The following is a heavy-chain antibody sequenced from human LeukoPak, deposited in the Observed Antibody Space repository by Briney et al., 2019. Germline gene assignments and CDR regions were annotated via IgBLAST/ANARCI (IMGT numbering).Heavy chain of an antibody. Sequence: GGSLRLSCTAPVFTVSSNYMTWVRQAPGKGLEWVSVIYSGGSTYYADSVKGRFTISRDSSKNTLFLQMNSLRPADTAIYYCARDTIDSNSDYWGQGTLVTVSS. CDR3: ARDTIDSNSDY. CDR2: IYSGGST. J-gene: IGHJ4*02. CDR1: VFTVSSNY. V-gene: IGHV3-66*02. D-gene: IGHD4-11*01.